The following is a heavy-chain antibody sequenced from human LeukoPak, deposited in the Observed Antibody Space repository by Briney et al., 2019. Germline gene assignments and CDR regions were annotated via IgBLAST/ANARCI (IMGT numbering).Heavy chain of an antibody. CDR3: ARDPSSNHEIGPGAFDI. J-gene: IGHJ3*02. Sequence: ASVKASCKASGYTFTSYYMHWVRQAPGQGLEWMGIINPSGGSTSYAQKFQGRVTMTRDTSTSTDYMELSSLRSEDTAVYYCARDPSSNHEIGPGAFDIWGQGTMVTVSS. V-gene: IGHV1-46*03. D-gene: IGHD2-2*01. CDR1: GYTFTSYY. CDR2: INPSGGST.